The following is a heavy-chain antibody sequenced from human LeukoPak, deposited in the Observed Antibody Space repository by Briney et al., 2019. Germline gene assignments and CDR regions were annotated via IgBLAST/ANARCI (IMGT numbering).Heavy chain of an antibody. D-gene: IGHD3-10*01. V-gene: IGHV1-18*01. J-gene: IGHJ6*02. CDR3: AIEESYGMNV. Sequence: ASLKVSCKASGYTFTSYAISWVRQAPGQGLEWMGWIANYNGDTNYAQNLQGRVTMTTDISTRTVYMELRSLRSVDTAVYVCAIEESYGMNVWGQGTTVTVSS. CDR1: GYTFTSYA. CDR2: IANYNGDT.